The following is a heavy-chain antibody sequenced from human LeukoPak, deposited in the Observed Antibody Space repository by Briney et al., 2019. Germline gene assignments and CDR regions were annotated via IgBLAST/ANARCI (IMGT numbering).Heavy chain of an antibody. J-gene: IGHJ5*02. V-gene: IGHV5-51*01. CDR2: IYPGDSDT. CDR1: GYTFAKYW. Sequence: PGESLKISCQASGYTFAKYWIGWVRQMPGKGLEWMGIIYPGDSDTRYGPSFQGQVTISADKSISTAYLQWSSLKASDTAMYYCARHLGYNLPQSGWFDPWGQGTLVTVSS. D-gene: IGHD1-20*01. CDR3: ARHLGYNLPQSGWFDP.